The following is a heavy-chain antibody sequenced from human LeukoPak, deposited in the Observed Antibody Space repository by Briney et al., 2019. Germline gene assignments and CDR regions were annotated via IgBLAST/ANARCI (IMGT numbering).Heavy chain of an antibody. D-gene: IGHD6-6*01. J-gene: IGHJ4*02. CDR2: IYYSGST. V-gene: IGHV4-59*01. Sequence: SETLSLTCTVSGGSISSYYWSWIRQPPGKGLEWIGYIYYSGSTNYNPSLKSRVTISVDTSKNQFSLKLSSVTAADTAVYYCASQNGQLGVFVYWGQGTLVTVSS. CDR1: GGSISSYY. CDR3: ASQNGQLGVFVY.